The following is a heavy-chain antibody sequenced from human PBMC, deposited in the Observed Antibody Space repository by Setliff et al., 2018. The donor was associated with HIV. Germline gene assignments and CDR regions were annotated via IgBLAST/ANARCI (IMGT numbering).Heavy chain of an antibody. CDR1: GASVGNYF. V-gene: IGHV4-4*07. CDR3: ARDPAIYFGF. CDR2: MYTTVDA. J-gene: IGHJ4*02. D-gene: IGHD2-2*01. Sequence: SETLSLTCTVTGASVGNYFWSWIRQSAGKGLEWIGRMYTTVDAAYNPSLKSRVIMSVDTSKNQISLKLTSVTAADTAMYYCARDPAIYFGFWGRGVLVTVS.